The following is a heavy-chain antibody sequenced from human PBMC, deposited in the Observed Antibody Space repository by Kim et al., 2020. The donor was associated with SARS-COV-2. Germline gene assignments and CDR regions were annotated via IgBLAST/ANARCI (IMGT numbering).Heavy chain of an antibody. CDR1: GVSISNYY. Sequence: SETLSLTCTVSGVSISNYYWSWIRQPPGKGLEWIGYIYYSGRTNFNPSLKSRVTISEDTSRNQFSLKLSSVTAADTAVYYCARGMAGAATPFFDYWGQGILVTVSS. CDR3: ARGMAGAATPFFDY. J-gene: IGHJ4*02. CDR2: IYYSGRT. V-gene: IGHV4-59*01. D-gene: IGHD6-25*01.